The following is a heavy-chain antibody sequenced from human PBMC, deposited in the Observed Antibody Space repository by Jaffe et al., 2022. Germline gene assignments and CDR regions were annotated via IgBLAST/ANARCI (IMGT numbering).Heavy chain of an antibody. J-gene: IGHJ3*02. Sequence: QLQLQESGPGLVKPSETLSLTCTVSGGSISSSSYYWGWIRQPPGKGLEWIGSIYYSGSTYYNPSLKSRVTISVDTSKNQFSLKLSSVTAADTAVYYCARQNPHCSSTSCYYFDIWGQGTMVTVSS. CDR1: GGSISSSSYY. CDR3: ARQNPHCSSTSCYYFDI. D-gene: IGHD2-2*01. V-gene: IGHV4-39*01. CDR2: IYYSGST.